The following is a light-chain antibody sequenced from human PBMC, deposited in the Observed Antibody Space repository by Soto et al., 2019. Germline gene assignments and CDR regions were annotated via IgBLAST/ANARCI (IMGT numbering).Light chain of an antibody. J-gene: IGLJ1*01. V-gene: IGLV2-11*01. CDR2: DVS. CDR1: SSDVGGSNY. CDR3: CSYTNTYHSYV. Sequence: QSALTQPRSVSGSPGQSVTISCTGTSSDVGGSNYVSWYQQHPDKAPKLMIYDVSKRPSGVPDRFSASKSGNTASLTISGLQAEDEADYFCCSYTNTYHSYVCGTGPKSPX.